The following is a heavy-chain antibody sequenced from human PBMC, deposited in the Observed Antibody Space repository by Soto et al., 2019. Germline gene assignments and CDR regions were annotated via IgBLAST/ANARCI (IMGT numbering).Heavy chain of an antibody. CDR3: AKGRGGNYGDRRTFPYYFDY. Sequence: GGSLRLSCAASGFTFSSYGMHWVRQAPGKGLEWVAVISYDGSNKYYADSVKGRFTISRDNSKNTLYLQMNSLRAEDTAVYYCAKGRGGNYGDRRTFPYYFDYWGQGTLVTVSS. CDR2: ISYDGSNK. V-gene: IGHV3-30*18. CDR1: GFTFSSYG. J-gene: IGHJ4*02. D-gene: IGHD4-17*01.